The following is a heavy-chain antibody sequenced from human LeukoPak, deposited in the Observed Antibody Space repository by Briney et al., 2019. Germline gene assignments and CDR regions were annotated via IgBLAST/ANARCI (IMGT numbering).Heavy chain of an antibody. CDR3: ARDYYDSSGYYSPFDY. D-gene: IGHD3-22*01. J-gene: IGHJ4*02. CDR1: GYSFTSYW. V-gene: IGHV5-51*01. CDR2: IYPGDSDT. Sequence: GESLKISCKGSGYSFTSYWIGWVRQMPGKGLEWMGIIYPGDSDTRYSPSFQGQATISADKSISTAYLQWSSLKASDTAMYYCARDYYDSSGYYSPFDYWGQGTLVTVSS.